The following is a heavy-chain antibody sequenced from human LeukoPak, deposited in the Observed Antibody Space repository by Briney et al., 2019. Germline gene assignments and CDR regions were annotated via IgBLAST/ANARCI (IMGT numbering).Heavy chain of an antibody. J-gene: IGHJ6*03. V-gene: IGHV3-9*01. Sequence: PGGSLRLSCAASGFTFDDYAMHWVRQAPGKGLEWVSGISWNSGSIGYADSVKGRFTISRDNAKNSLYLQMNSLRAEDTAVYYCARQAITFGGVIVMDYYYYMDVWGKGTTVTISS. D-gene: IGHD3-16*02. CDR2: ISWNSGSI. CDR1: GFTFDDYA. CDR3: ARQAITFGGVIVMDYYYYMDV.